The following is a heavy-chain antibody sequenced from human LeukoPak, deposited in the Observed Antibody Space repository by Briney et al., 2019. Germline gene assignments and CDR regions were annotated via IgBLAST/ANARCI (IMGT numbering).Heavy chain of an antibody. Sequence: PSETLSLTCTVSGGPISSGTYYWSWIRQPAGTGLEWIGRIYTSGSTNYNPSLKSRVSISVDTSKNQFSLKLSSVTAADTAVYYCAAENTYDSGTYYFPSDYWGQGTLVTVSS. CDR1: GGPISSGTYY. V-gene: IGHV4-61*02. CDR2: IYTSGST. CDR3: AAENTYDSGTYYFPSDY. J-gene: IGHJ4*02. D-gene: IGHD3-10*01.